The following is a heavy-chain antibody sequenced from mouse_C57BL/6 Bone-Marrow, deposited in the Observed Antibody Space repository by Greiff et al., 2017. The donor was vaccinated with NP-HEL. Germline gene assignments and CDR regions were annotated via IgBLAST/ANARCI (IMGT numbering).Heavy chain of an antibody. J-gene: IGHJ2*01. CDR1: GYTFTSYW. D-gene: IGHD1-1*01. Sequence: VQLQQPGAELVKPGASVKLSCKASGYTFTSYWMHWVKQRPGQGLEWIGMIHPNSGSTNYNEKFKSKATLTVDKSSSTAYMQLSSLTSEDSAVYYCARSRGGSSYDDYWGQGTTLTVSS. CDR2: IHPNSGST. CDR3: ARSRGGSSYDDY. V-gene: IGHV1-64*01.